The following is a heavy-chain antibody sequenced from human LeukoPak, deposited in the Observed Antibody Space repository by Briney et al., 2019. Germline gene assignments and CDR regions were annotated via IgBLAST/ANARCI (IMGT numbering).Heavy chain of an antibody. J-gene: IGHJ3*02. D-gene: IGHD1-26*01. CDR3: AKIDAGATTYALDI. Sequence: SETLSLTCTVSGGSISSSSYYWGWIRQPPGKGLEWIGSIYYSGSTYYNPSLKSRVTISVDTSKNQFSLKLSSVTAADTAVYYCAKIDAGATTYALDIWGQGTMVTVSS. CDR1: GGSISSSSYY. CDR2: IYYSGST. V-gene: IGHV4-39*01.